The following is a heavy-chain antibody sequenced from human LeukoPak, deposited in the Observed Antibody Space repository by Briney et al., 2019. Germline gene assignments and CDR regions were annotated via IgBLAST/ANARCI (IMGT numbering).Heavy chain of an antibody. J-gene: IGHJ3*02. V-gene: IGHV3-53*01. CDR3: ARETDSSGHGAIDI. CDR1: GFTVSSNY. Sequence: GGSLRLSCAATGFTVSSNYMSWVRQAPGKGLEWVSVIYSGGSTYYADSVKGRFTISRDNSKNTLYLQMNSLRAEDTAVYYCARETDSSGHGAIDIWGQGTMVTVSS. CDR2: IYSGGST. D-gene: IGHD3-22*01.